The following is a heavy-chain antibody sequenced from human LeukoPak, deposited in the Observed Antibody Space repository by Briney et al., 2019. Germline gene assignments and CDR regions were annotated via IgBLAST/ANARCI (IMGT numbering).Heavy chain of an antibody. V-gene: IGHV4-59*01. CDR3: ARDLDNSGWYVFDY. D-gene: IGHD6-19*01. Sequence: SQTLSLTCSVFGGSITRYYWSWIRQPPGKGLEWIGYTHYSGSTNYNPSLKSRVIISVDTSKNQLSLKLSSVTAADTAVYYCARDLDNSGWYVFDYWGQGNLVTVSS. J-gene: IGHJ4*02. CDR2: THYSGST. CDR1: GGSITRYY.